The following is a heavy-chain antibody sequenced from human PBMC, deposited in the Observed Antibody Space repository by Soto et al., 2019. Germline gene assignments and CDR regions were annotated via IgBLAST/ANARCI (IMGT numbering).Heavy chain of an antibody. J-gene: IGHJ6*02. CDR3: ARTAAAGKYYYGVDV. V-gene: IGHV5-51*01. CDR1: GYSLTSYW. CDR2: IYPGDSDT. D-gene: IGHD6-13*01. Sequence: GESLKISCKGSGYSLTSYWIGWVRPMPGKGLEWMGIIYPGDSDTRYSPSFQGQVTISADKSISTAYLQWSSLKASDTAMYYCARTAAAGKYYYGVDVWGQGTTVTVSS.